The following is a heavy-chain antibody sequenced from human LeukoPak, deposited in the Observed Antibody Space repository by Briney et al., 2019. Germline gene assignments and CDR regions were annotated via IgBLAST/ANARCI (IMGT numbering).Heavy chain of an antibody. CDR2: ISAYNGNT. Sequence: GASVKVSCKASGYTFTSSGISWVRQAPGQGLEWMGRISAYNGNTNYAQRLQGRVTMTTDTSTSTAYMELRSLRSDDTAVYYCARTTTYDDFWPGSGGHYFFNYWGQGTLVTVSS. D-gene: IGHD3-3*01. J-gene: IGHJ4*02. CDR1: GYTFTSSG. V-gene: IGHV1-18*01. CDR3: ARTTTYDDFWPGSGGHYFFNY.